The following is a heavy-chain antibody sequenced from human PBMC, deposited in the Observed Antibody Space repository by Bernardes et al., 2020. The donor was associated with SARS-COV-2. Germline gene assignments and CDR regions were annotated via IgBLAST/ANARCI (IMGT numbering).Heavy chain of an antibody. V-gene: IGHV3-74*01. Sequence: AGTLRLSCAVSGFSLRSYWMHWVRQAPGKGLVLGARMYEDGSRIDYADPVRGRVAISRDSAKNTLYLQMYSLGTEDTALYFCSRDFTGPYDSWGQGTLVTVSS. CDR1: GFSLRSYW. CDR2: MYEDGSRI. D-gene: IGHD3-9*01. CDR3: SRDFTGPYDS. J-gene: IGHJ4*02.